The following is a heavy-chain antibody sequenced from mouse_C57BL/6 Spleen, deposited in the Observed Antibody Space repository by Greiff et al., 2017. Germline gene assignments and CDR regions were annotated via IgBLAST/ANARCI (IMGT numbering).Heavy chain of an antibody. CDR1: GYTFTDYY. CDR2: INPNNGGT. J-gene: IGHJ1*03. V-gene: IGHV1-26*01. D-gene: IGHD2-4*01. Sequence: EVKLQESGPELVKPGASVKLSCKASGYTFTDYYMNWVKQSPGQSLEWIGDINPNNGGTSYNQTFKGKATLTVDKSSSTAYMELRSLTSEDSAVYYCARDYDYDGDVWGTGTTVTVSS. CDR3: ARDYDYDGDV.